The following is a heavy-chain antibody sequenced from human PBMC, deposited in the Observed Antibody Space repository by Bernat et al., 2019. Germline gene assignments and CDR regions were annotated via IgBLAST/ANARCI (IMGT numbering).Heavy chain of an antibody. Sequence: QAQLVESGGGVVQPGRSLRLSCAASGFTFSSYGMHWVRQAPGKGLEWVAVIWHDGSNKYYADSVKGRFTISRDKSKNTLYLQMNTLRGEDTAVYYCARDSYSSSFFFDYWGQGTLVTVSS. J-gene: IGHJ4*02. V-gene: IGHV3-33*01. CDR3: ARDSYSSSFFFDY. D-gene: IGHD6-6*01. CDR2: IWHDGSNK. CDR1: GFTFSSYG.